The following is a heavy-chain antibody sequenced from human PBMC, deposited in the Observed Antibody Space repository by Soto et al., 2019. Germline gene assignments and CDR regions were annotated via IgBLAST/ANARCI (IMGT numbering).Heavy chain of an antibody. Sequence: QVQLVLSGAEVKKPGASVKVSCEASGYTFNTYGVSWVRQAPGQGIEWMGWISTYNGNTHYAQNLQGRVTMTTDTSTSTGYMEPRSLRSDDTAVYSCARDEVGATEFDFWGQGTLVTVSS. CDR1: GYTFNTYG. D-gene: IGHD1-26*01. CDR3: ARDEVGATEFDF. CDR2: ISTYNGNT. V-gene: IGHV1-18*01. J-gene: IGHJ4*02.